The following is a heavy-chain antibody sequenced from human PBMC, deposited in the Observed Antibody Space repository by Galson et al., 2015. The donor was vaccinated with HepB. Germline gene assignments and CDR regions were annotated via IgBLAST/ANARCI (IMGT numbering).Heavy chain of an antibody. CDR3: AKPDSSGYYSYYFDY. J-gene: IGHJ4*02. CDR2: ISGSGGST. V-gene: IGHV3-23*01. Sequence: SLRLSCAASGFTFSSYAMSWVRQAPGKGLEWVSAISGSGGSTYYADSVKGRFTISRDNSKNTLYLQMNSLRAEDTAVYYCAKPDSSGYYSYYFDYWGQGTLVTVSS. CDR1: GFTFSSYA. D-gene: IGHD3-22*01.